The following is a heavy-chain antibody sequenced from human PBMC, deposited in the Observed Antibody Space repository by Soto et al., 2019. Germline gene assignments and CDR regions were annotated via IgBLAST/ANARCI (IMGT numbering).Heavy chain of an antibody. CDR1: GFTFSSYA. Sequence: GGSLRLSCVASGFTFSSYAMSWVRQAPGKGLEWVSAISGSGGSTYYADSVKGRFTISRDNSKNTLYLQMNSLRAEDTAVYYCAKSPMIVVPAQYDYWGQGTLVTVSS. D-gene: IGHD3-22*01. CDR3: AKSPMIVVPAQYDY. J-gene: IGHJ4*02. CDR2: ISGSGGST. V-gene: IGHV3-23*01.